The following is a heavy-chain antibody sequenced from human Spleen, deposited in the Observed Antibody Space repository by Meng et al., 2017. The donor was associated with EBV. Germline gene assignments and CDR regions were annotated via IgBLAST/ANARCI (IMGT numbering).Heavy chain of an antibody. J-gene: IGHJ4*02. CDR2: VYDSGRT. Sequence: QSQLKEWGHVLVSPSSPLPLTFTVYGGSISGISYYWGWIRQTPERGLDWIGSVYDSGRTYYNPSLKGRVTISVETSTNQFSLKMSFVSAADTAKYYCARQWVGDTLGFYDSWGQGTLVTVSS. CDR3: ARQWVGDTLGFYDS. CDR1: GGSISGISYY. D-gene: IGHD1-26*01. V-gene: IGHV4-39*01.